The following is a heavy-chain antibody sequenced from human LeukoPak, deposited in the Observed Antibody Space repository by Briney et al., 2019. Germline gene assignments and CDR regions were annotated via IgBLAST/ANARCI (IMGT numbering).Heavy chain of an antibody. CDR2: INSDGSST. CDR3: ARALGSVADF. CDR1: GFTFSSSW. J-gene: IGHJ4*02. Sequence: PGGSLRLSCAASGFTFSSSWMHWVRQPPGKGLVWVSRINSDGSSTTYADSVKGRFTISRGNAKNTLYLHMNSLRAEDTAIYYCARALGSVADFWGQGTMVTVSS. V-gene: IGHV3-74*01. D-gene: IGHD6-6*01.